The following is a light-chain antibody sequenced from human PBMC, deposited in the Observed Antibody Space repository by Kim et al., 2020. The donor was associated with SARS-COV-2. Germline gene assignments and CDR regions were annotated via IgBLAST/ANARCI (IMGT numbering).Light chain of an antibody. V-gene: IGKV1-33*01. Sequence: DIQMTQSPPSLSASVGDRVTITCQASQDISNYLNWYQQKPGKAPKLLIYDASNLETGVPSRFSGSGSGTDFTFTISSLQPEDIATYYCQQYDNPPYTFGQGTKLEI. CDR2: DAS. CDR3: QQYDNPPYT. CDR1: QDISNY. J-gene: IGKJ2*01.